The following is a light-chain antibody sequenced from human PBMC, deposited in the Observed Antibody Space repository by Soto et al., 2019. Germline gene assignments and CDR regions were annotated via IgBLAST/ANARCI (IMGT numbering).Light chain of an antibody. J-gene: IGKJ4*01. CDR1: QSVSDY. CDR3: QQRGNWPYLT. V-gene: IGKV3-11*01. CDR2: DAS. Sequence: EIVLTQSPATLSLSPGERATLSCRASQSVSDYLAWYQQKPGQAPRLLIYDASNRATGIPARFSASGSGTDFTLTISSLEPEDFAVYYCQQRGNWPYLTFGGGTKVEIK.